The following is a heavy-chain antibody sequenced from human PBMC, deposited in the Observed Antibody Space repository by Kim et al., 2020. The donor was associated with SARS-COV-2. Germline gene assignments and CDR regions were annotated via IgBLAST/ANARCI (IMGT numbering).Heavy chain of an antibody. Sequence: GGSLRLSCAASGFTFSSYAMHWVRQAPGKGLEWVAVISYDGSNKYYADSVKGRFTISRDNSKNTLYLQMNSLRAEDTAVYYCAREGNTMVRGVIIPNHPHGMDVWGQGTTVTVSS. CDR3: AREGNTMVRGVIIPNHPHGMDV. J-gene: IGHJ6*02. D-gene: IGHD3-10*01. CDR1: GFTFSSYA. V-gene: IGHV3-30-3*01. CDR2: ISYDGSNK.